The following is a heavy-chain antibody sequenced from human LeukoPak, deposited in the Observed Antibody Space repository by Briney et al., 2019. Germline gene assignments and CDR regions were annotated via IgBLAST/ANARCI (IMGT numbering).Heavy chain of an antibody. D-gene: IGHD6-19*01. CDR1: GYTFTSYD. J-gene: IGHJ6*02. Sequence: RASVKVSCKASGYTFTSYDINWVRQATGQGLEWMGWMNPNSGNTGYAQKFQGRVTMTRNTSISTAYMELSSLRSEDTAVYYCARDLPKQWLVPPRGMDAWGQGTTVTVSS. CDR2: MNPNSGNT. CDR3: ARDLPKQWLVPPRGMDA. V-gene: IGHV1-8*01.